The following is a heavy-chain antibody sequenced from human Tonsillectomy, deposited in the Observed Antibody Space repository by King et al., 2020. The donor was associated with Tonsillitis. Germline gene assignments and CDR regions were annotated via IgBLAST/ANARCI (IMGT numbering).Heavy chain of an antibody. J-gene: IGHJ4*02. Sequence: HVQLVESGGGVVQPGRSLRLSCAASGFTFSSYAMHWVRQAPGKGLELVAVISYDGSKKYYADSVKGRFTISRDNSKNTLFLQMNSLRVEDTAVYYCARDRSDYYDNSGPEDYWGQGTLVTVSS. CDR3: ARDRSDYYDNSGPEDY. V-gene: IGHV3-30-3*01. CDR2: ISYDGSKK. D-gene: IGHD3-22*01. CDR1: GFTFSSYA.